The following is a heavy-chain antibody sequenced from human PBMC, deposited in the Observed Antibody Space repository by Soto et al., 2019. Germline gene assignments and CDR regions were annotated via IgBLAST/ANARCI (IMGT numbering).Heavy chain of an antibody. CDR3: ARGGYCSGGSCYDAFAI. D-gene: IGHD2-15*01. CDR1: GYTFTSYG. CDR2: ISAYNGNT. V-gene: IGHV1-18*04. J-gene: IGHJ3*02. Sequence: ASVKVSCKASGYTFTSYGISWVRQAPGQGLEWMGWISAYNGNTNYAQKLQGRVTMTTDTSTSTAYMELRSLRSDDTAVYYCARGGYCSGGSCYDAFAIWGQGTMVTVSS.